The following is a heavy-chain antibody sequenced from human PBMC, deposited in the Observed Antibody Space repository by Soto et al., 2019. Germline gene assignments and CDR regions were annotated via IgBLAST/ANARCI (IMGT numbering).Heavy chain of an antibody. CDR1: GGSISSRSYY. CDR3: ARQIYDSSGYSYAY. Sequence: QMQLQESGPGLVKPSETLSLTCTVSGGSISSRSYYWGWIRQPPGQGLEWLGTIYSLGNTYYNPSLKSRVTISVDKSKSQLFLKLSSVTAPDTAVYDCARQIYDSSGYSYAYWGQGTLVTVSS. V-gene: IGHV4-39*01. D-gene: IGHD3-22*01. CDR2: IYSLGNT. J-gene: IGHJ4*02.